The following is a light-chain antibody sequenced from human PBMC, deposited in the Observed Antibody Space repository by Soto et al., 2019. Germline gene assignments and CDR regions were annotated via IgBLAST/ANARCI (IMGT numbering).Light chain of an antibody. J-gene: IGKJ5*01. CDR1: HSVANNY. V-gene: IGKV3D-20*02. CDR3: QQRSKWQG. Sequence: IVLTQSPATLSLSPGERATISCRASHSVANNYLAWYQQKHGQAPRLLIFGASSRATGVPHRFSASGSGTDFTLTISRLEPEDFAVYYCQQRSKWQGFGQGTRLEIK. CDR2: GAS.